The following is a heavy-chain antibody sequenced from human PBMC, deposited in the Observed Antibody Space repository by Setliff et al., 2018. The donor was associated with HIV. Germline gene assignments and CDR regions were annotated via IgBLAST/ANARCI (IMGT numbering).Heavy chain of an antibody. CDR1: GFTISYYG. D-gene: IGHD3-16*02. J-gene: IGHJ6*03. CDR2: ISHDGGNK. V-gene: IGHV3-30*18. Sequence: GGSLRLSCVASGFTISYYGMHWVRQAPGKGLEWVAVISHDGGNKYYADSVKCRFTISGDNSKNTLYLQMNSLRSEDAAVYYCAKDLRSYRCSIASCSHMDVWGKGTTVTVSS. CDR3: AKDLRSYRCSIASCSHMDV.